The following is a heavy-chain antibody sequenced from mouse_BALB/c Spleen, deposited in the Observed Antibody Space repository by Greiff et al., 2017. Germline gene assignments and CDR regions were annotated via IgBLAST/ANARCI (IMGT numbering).Heavy chain of an antibody. Sequence: EVMLVESGGGLVKPGGSLKLSCAASGFTFSSYAMSWVRQTPEKRLEWVASISSGGSTYYPDSVKGRFTISRDNARNILYLQMSSLRSEDTAIYYCARDSSGWFDYWGQGTTLTVSS. D-gene: IGHD3-1*01. CDR3: ARDSSGWFDY. V-gene: IGHV5-6-5*01. J-gene: IGHJ2*01. CDR2: ISSGGST. CDR1: GFTFSSYA.